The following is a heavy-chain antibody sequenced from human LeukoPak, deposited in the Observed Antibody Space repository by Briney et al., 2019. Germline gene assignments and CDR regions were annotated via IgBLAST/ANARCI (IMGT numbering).Heavy chain of an antibody. CDR1: GGSISSNNW. D-gene: IGHD2-15*01. CDR3: ARGSPASDIVVVVAAIGFDY. Sequence: SETLSLTCAVSGGSISSNNWWNWVRQPPGKGLEWIGEIYHSGSTNYNPSLKSRVTISVDTSKNQFSLKLSSVTAADTAVYYCARGSPASDIVVVVAAIGFDYWGQGTLVTVSS. V-gene: IGHV4-4*02. J-gene: IGHJ4*02. CDR2: IYHSGST.